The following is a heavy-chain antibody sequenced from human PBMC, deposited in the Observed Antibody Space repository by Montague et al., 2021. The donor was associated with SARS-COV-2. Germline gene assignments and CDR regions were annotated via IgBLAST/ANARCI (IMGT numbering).Heavy chain of an antibody. V-gene: IGHV4-59*01. CDR3: ARGNYLDY. CDR2: IHYTGST. CDR1: DDSITSYY. J-gene: IGHJ4*02. Sequence: SETLSLTCSVTDDSITSYYWSWIRQPPGKGLEWIGYIHYTGSTNYNPSLKSRVTISIDTSKNHFSLKLNSVTAADTAVYYCARGNYLDYWGQGTLVIVSS.